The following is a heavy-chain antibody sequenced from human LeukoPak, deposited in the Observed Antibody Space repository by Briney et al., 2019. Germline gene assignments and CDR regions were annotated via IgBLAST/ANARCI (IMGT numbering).Heavy chain of an antibody. CDR3: AKTYMFGARSGIFDY. J-gene: IGHJ4*02. CDR2: ISWNSGSI. D-gene: IGHD3-10*02. CDR1: GFTFDDYA. V-gene: IGHV3-9*01. Sequence: GRSLRLSCAASGFTFDDYAMHWVRQAPGKGLEWVSGISWNSGSIGYADSVKGRFTISRDNAKNSLYLQMNSLRAEDTAVYYCAKTYMFGARSGIFDYWGQGTLVTVSS.